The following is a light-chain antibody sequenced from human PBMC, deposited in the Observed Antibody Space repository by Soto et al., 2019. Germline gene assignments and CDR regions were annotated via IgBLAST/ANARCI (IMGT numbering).Light chain of an antibody. Sequence: DIQMTQSPSSLSASVGDRVTITCRASQSIRSYLNWYAQKPGEAPKLLIYAASSLQSGVPSRFSGSGAGTDFTRPISSLQPEDVETDYCPQSYSTTITFCQGTRLEI. V-gene: IGKV1-39*01. CDR3: PQSYSTTIT. J-gene: IGKJ5*01. CDR1: QSIRSY. CDR2: AAS.